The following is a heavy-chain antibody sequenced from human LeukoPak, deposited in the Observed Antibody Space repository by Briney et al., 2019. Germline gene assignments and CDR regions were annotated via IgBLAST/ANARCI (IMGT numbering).Heavy chain of an antibody. V-gene: IGHV3-7*05. D-gene: IGHD3-10*01. J-gene: IGHJ4*02. Sequence: TGGSLRLSCAASGFSFSSYWMGWVGQAPGKGLEWGANIKHDGSGRYYVDSVKGRFTISRDNAKNSRDLEMHSLRAEDTAVYYCAIGTLYGWGRAEFSLDSWGQGPLVTVSS. CDR2: IKHDGSGR. CDR1: GFSFSSYW. CDR3: AIGTLYGWGRAEFSLDS.